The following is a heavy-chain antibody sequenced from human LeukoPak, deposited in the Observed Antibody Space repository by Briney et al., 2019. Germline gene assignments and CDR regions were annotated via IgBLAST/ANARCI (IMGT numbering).Heavy chain of an antibody. J-gene: IGHJ4*02. V-gene: IGHV1-2*02. Sequence: ASVKVSCKAFGYTFTGYYMHWVRQAPGQGLEWMGWINPNSGGTNYAQKFQGRVTMTRDTSISTAYMELSRLRSDDTAVYYCARGSIAVAGDYFDYWGQGTLVTVSS. D-gene: IGHD6-19*01. CDR2: INPNSGGT. CDR1: GYTFTGYY. CDR3: ARGSIAVAGDYFDY.